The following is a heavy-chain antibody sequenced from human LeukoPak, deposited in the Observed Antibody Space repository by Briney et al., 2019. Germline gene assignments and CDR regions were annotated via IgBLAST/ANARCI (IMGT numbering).Heavy chain of an antibody. CDR2: INPNSGGT. J-gene: IGHJ4*02. V-gene: IGHV1-2*02. CDR1: GYTFTGYY. Sequence: ASVKVSCKASGYTFTGYYMHWVRQAPGQGFEWMGWINPNSGGTNFAQKFQGRVTMTRDTPISTAYMELSRLRSDDTAVYFCAREPSGWLALDYWGQGTLVTVSS. D-gene: IGHD6-19*01. CDR3: AREPSGWLALDY.